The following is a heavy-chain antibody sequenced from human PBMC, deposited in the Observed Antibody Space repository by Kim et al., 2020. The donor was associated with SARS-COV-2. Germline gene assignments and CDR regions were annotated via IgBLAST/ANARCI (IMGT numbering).Heavy chain of an antibody. Sequence: SETLSLTCAVYGGSFSGYYWSWIRQPPGKGLEWIGEINHSGSTNYNPSLKSRVTISVDTSKNQFSLKLSSVTAADTAVYYCARGRRGPLVVPAAKGNWFDPWGQGTLVTVSS. CDR1: GGSFSGYY. CDR2: INHSGST. CDR3: ARGRRGPLVVPAAKGNWFDP. V-gene: IGHV4-34*01. D-gene: IGHD2-2*01. J-gene: IGHJ5*02.